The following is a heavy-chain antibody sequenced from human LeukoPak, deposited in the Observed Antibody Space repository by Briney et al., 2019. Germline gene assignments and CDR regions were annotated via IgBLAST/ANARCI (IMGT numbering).Heavy chain of an antibody. D-gene: IGHD3-22*01. V-gene: IGHV3-21*01. CDR3: ARDSSGSHAFDI. CDR2: ISSSSSYI. J-gene: IGHJ3*02. Sequence: GGSLRLSCAASGFTFSSYSMNWVRQAPGKGLEWVSSISSSSSYIYYADSVKGRFTISRDNAKNSLYLQMNSLRAEDTAVYYCARDSSGSHAFDIWGQGTMVTVSS. CDR1: GFTFSSYS.